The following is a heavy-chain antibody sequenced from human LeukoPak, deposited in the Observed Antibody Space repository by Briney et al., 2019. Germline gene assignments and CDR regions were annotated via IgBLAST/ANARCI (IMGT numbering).Heavy chain of an antibody. Sequence: GGSLRLSCAASGFTFNKSWMTWVRQAPGKGLEWVANIKTDGSQIEYVDSVKGRFTISRDNAENSLYLQMNSLRVEDTAVYYCARDPYETGDHYYGAFDIWGQGTMVTVSS. D-gene: IGHD3-22*01. J-gene: IGHJ3*02. CDR2: IKTDGSQI. CDR1: GFTFNKSW. CDR3: ARDPYETGDHYYGAFDI. V-gene: IGHV3-7*01.